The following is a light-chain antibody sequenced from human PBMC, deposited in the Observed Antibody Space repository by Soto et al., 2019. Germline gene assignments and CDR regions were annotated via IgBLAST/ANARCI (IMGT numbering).Light chain of an antibody. Sequence: DIQMTQSQPSLSASVGDRVTITCRASKGINNYLAWFQQQPGAAPKPLIYATSTLHSGVPSRFTGSGSGTEFTLTITSLQPEDFVTYYCQQYNSYPWTFGQGTRWIS. J-gene: IGKJ1*01. CDR2: ATS. CDR3: QQYNSYPWT. CDR1: KGINNY. V-gene: IGKV1-16*01.